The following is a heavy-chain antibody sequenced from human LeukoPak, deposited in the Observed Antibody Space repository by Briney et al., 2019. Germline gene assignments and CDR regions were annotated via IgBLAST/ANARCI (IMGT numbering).Heavy chain of an antibody. J-gene: IGHJ4*02. CDR1: GGSFSGYY. CDR2: INHSGST. CDR3: ARHRKAARRDGSVGFCDY. Sequence: PSETLSLTCAVYGGSFSGYYWSWIRQPPGKGLEWIGEINHSGSTNYNPSLKSRVTISVDTSKNQFSLKLSSVTAADTAVYYCARHRKAARRDGSVGFCDYWGQGTLVTVSS. V-gene: IGHV4-34*01. D-gene: IGHD6-6*01.